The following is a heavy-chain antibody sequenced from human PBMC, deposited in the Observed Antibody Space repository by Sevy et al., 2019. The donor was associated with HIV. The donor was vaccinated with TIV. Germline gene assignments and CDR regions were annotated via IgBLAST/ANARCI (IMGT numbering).Heavy chain of an antibody. D-gene: IGHD2-8*01. CDR1: GFTFSTYD. V-gene: IGHV3-30*02. Sequence: GGSLRLSCAASGFTFSTYDMHWVRRAPGKGLEWVAYQRYDGSNKDYGDSVRGRFTISKDNSKSTHYVQLNSLRAELTAVYYCARGRKTTQEWLEELDYYYGMDVWGQGTSVTVSS. CDR3: ARGRKTTQEWLEELDYYYGMDV. CDR2: QRYDGSNK. J-gene: IGHJ6*02.